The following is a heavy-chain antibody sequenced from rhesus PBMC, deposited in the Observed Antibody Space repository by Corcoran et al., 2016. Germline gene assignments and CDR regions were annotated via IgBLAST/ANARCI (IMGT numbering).Heavy chain of an antibody. V-gene: IGHV4S10*01. Sequence: QVQLQESGPGVVKPSETLSLTCAVSGGSISDSYRWSWIRQPPEQGLEWIGYIYGSSTSTNYNPSLKSRVTISKDTSKNQFSLKLSSVTAADTAVYYCARDGGSWGFDYWGQGVLVTVSS. J-gene: IGHJ4*01. CDR1: GGSISDSYR. CDR3: ARDGGSWGFDY. D-gene: IGHD6-25*01. CDR2: IYGSSTST.